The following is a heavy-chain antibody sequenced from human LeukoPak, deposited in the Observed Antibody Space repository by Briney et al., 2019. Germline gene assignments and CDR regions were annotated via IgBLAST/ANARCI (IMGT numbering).Heavy chain of an antibody. CDR3: ARSDGYGLVGI. D-gene: IGHD3-10*01. CDR1: GYSISSGYY. V-gene: IGHV4-38-2*02. Sequence: PSETLSLTCTVSGYSISSGYYWGWIRQPPGKGLEWIGSIYHSGSTYYNPSLKSRVTISVDTSKNQFSLKLSSVTAADTAVYYCARSDGYGLVGIWGQGTMVTVSS. J-gene: IGHJ3*02. CDR2: IYHSGST.